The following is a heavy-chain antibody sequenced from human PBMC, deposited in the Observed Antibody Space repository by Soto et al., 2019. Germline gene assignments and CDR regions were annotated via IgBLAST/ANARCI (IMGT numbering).Heavy chain of an antibody. Sequence: ISRRGAGYSITNYCIRWVRQKPRKGLEWMGIIYPGDSDTRYSESFQGHVTISADKSISTAYLQWSSLKASDTAMYYCARRIVRGVIIGPHYYHGMDVWGKGTTVTVSS. CDR2: IYPGDSDT. J-gene: IGHJ6*04. D-gene: IGHD3-10*01. V-gene: IGHV5-51*01. CDR1: GYSITNYC. CDR3: ARRIVRGVIIGPHYYHGMDV.